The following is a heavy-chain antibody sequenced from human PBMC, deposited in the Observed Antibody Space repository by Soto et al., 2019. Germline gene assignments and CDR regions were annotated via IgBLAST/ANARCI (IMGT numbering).Heavy chain of an antibody. J-gene: IGHJ4*02. Sequence: EVQLVESGGGLVQPGGSLRLSCAASGFTFSSYWMTWVCQAPGKGLEWVANIKQSGSETYYVDSVKGRFTISRDDAKNALYLQMNTLRAEDTAVYFCARGYSIDYWGQGTLVTVSS. CDR3: ARGYSIDY. D-gene: IGHD5-18*01. CDR1: GFTFSSYW. CDR2: IKQSGSET. V-gene: IGHV3-7*03.